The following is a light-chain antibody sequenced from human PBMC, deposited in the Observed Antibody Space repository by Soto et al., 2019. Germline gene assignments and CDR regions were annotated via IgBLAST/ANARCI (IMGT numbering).Light chain of an antibody. Sequence: EIVMTQSPVTLSVSPGERATLSCRASQSVSSDLAWYQQKPGQAPRLLIYGASTRATGIPARFSGSGSGTEFTLTISSLQSEDFAVYYCQQYHNWLMYTFGQGTKLDI. J-gene: IGKJ2*01. V-gene: IGKV3-15*01. CDR1: QSVSSD. CDR3: QQYHNWLMYT. CDR2: GAS.